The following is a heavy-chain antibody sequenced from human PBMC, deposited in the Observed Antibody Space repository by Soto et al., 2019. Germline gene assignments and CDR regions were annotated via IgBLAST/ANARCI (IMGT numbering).Heavy chain of an antibody. Sequence: GGSLRLSCAASGFTFSTYWMSWVRQAPGKGLEWVANIKQDGSEKWYVDSVKGRFTISRDNAKKSLYLQMNSLRSEDTAVYYCARGRTDYGGNLRPYYWGQGTLVTVSS. D-gene: IGHD4-17*01. V-gene: IGHV3-7*05. CDR1: GFTFSTYW. CDR2: IKQDGSEK. CDR3: ARGRTDYGGNLRPYY. J-gene: IGHJ4*02.